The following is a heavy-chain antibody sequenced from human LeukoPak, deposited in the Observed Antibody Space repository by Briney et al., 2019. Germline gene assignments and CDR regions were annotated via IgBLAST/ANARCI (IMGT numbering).Heavy chain of an antibody. D-gene: IGHD7-27*01. CDR2: IYYTGST. CDR3: ASRKLGNDY. J-gene: IGHJ4*02. Sequence: SETLSLTCTVSGGSISSYYWSWIRQPPGKGLEWIGYIYYTGSTSYNPSPRSRVTMSADTSKNQFSLKLSSVTAADTAVYYCASRKLGNDYWGQGTLVAVSS. V-gene: IGHV4-59*01. CDR1: GGSISSYY.